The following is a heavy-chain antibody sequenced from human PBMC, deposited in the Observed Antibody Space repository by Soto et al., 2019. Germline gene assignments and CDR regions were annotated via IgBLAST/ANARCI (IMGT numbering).Heavy chain of an antibody. J-gene: IGHJ4*02. Sequence: ASVKVSCKASGYTFTSYGISWVRQAPGQGLEWMGWISAYNGNTNYAQKLQGRVTMTTDTSTSTAYMELRSLRSDDTAVYYCAKDGTEEVWNAPFDYWGQGTLVTVSS. D-gene: IGHD1-1*01. CDR3: AKDGTEEVWNAPFDY. V-gene: IGHV1-18*01. CDR2: ISAYNGNT. CDR1: GYTFTSYG.